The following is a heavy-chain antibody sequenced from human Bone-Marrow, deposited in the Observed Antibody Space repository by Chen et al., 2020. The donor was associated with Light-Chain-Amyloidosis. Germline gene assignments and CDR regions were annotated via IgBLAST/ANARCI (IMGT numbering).Heavy chain of an antibody. CDR1: GGSISSYY. Sequence: QVQLQESGPGLVKPSETLSLTCTVSGGSISSYYWSWIRQPAGKGLEWIGRIYTSGSTNYNPSLKSRVTMSVDTSKNQFSLKLSSVTAADTAVYYCARSSSSWYEEYYYYYYYMDVWGKATTVTVSS. J-gene: IGHJ6*03. CDR2: IYTSGST. D-gene: IGHD6-13*01. V-gene: IGHV4-4*07. CDR3: ARSSSSWYEEYYYYYYYMDV.